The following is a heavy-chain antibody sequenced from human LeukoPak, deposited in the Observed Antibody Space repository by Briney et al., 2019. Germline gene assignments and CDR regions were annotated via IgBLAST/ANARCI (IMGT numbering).Heavy chain of an antibody. CDR3: ARDEYCSGGSCYPHMGHAFDI. D-gene: IGHD2-15*01. Sequence: PGGSLRLSCAASGFPFSSYAMSWVRQAPGKGLEWVSYISSSDSTIYYADSVKGRFTISRDNAKNSLYLQMNSLRAEDTAVYYCARDEYCSGGSCYPHMGHAFDIWDQGTMVTVSS. CDR2: ISSSDSTI. V-gene: IGHV3-48*04. CDR1: GFPFSSYA. J-gene: IGHJ3*02.